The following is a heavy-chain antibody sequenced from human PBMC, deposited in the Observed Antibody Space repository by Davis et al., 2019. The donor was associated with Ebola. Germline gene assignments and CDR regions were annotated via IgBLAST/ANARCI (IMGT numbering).Heavy chain of an antibody. CDR1: GYTFTSYG. CDR2: ISTYNGNT. Sequence: AASVKVSCKASGYTFTSYGISWVRQAPRQGLEWMGWISTYNGNTNFAQKLQGRVTMTTDTSTSSAYMELRNLRSDDTAVYYCARMAAAGTKLDVWGQGTTITVSS. D-gene: IGHD6-13*01. CDR3: ARMAAAGTKLDV. V-gene: IGHV1-18*04. J-gene: IGHJ6*02.